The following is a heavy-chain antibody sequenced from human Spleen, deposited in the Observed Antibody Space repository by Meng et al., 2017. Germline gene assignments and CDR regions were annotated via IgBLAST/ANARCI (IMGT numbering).Heavy chain of an antibody. CDR2: IYPGDSDT. CDR1: GYSFPNYW. CDR3: ARRDTSGYYGSSFDF. D-gene: IGHD3-22*01. J-gene: IGHJ4*02. V-gene: IGHV5-51*01. Sequence: GGSLRLSCKGSGYSFPNYWIGWVRQMPGRGLEFMGIIYPGDSDTRYSPSFQGQVTISADKSISTAYLQWSTLKASDTAMYYCARRDTSGYYGSSFDFWGQGTLVTVSS.